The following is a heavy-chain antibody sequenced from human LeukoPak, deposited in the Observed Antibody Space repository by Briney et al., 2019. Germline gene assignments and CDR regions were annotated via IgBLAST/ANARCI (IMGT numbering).Heavy chain of an antibody. CDR2: IYTSGST. J-gene: IGHJ3*02. Sequence: SETLSLTCTVSGGSISSGSYYWSWIRQPAGKGLEWIGRIYTSGSTNYNPSLKSRVTISVDTSKNQFSLKLSSVTAADTAVYYCARDGGTTGTTRAFDIWGQGTMVTVSS. CDR1: GGSISSGSYY. D-gene: IGHD1-1*01. V-gene: IGHV4-61*02. CDR3: ARDGGTTGTTRAFDI.